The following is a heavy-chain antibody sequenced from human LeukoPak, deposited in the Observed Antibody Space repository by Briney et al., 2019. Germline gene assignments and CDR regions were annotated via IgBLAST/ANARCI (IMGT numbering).Heavy chain of an antibody. CDR2: INPNSGGT. V-gene: IGHV1-2*02. CDR1: GYTFTGYY. Sequence: ASVKVSCKASGYTFTGYYMHWVRQAPGQGLEWMGWINPNSGGTNYAQKFQGRVTMTRDTSISTAYMELSRLRSDDTAVYYCAREGYCSSTSCSHFDYWGQGTLVTVSS. D-gene: IGHD2-2*01. CDR3: AREGYCSSTSCSHFDY. J-gene: IGHJ4*02.